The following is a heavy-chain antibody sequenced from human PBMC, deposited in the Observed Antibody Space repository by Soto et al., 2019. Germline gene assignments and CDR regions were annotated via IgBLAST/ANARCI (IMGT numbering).Heavy chain of an antibody. Sequence: QVHLVQSGAEVKKPGASVKVSCKGSGYGFTTYGITWVRQAPGQGLEWMAWISAHNGNTNYAQKVQGRVTVTGDTSTSTAYMELRSLRYADTAVYYCARGRYGDYWGQGALVTVSS. CDR3: ARGRYGDY. D-gene: IGHD1-1*01. V-gene: IGHV1-18*01. CDR1: GYGFTTYG. CDR2: ISAHNGNT. J-gene: IGHJ4*02.